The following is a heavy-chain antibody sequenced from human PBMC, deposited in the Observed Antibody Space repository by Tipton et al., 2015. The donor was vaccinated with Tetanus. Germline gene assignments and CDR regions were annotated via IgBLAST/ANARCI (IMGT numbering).Heavy chain of an antibody. CDR3: ARGDPTNEPLNY. CDR1: GGSINRDTYY. D-gene: IGHD1-1*01. V-gene: IGHV4-39*02. J-gene: IGHJ4*02. CDR2: LHFSGNA. Sequence: LRLSCTVSGGSINRDTYYWVWIRQTPERGLEWIGNLHFSGNAYYNPSLKSRVTMSIDTSKNQFSLRLTSVTAADTADYYCARGDPTNEPLNYWGQGTLVTVSS.